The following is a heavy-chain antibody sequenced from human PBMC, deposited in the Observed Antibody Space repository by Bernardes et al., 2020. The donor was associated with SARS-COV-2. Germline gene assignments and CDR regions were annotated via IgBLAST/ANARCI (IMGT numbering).Heavy chain of an antibody. CDR3: AKDRGPRLGGSLEGVDY. Sequence: GGSLRLSCAASGFTFSNYAMHWVRQAPGKGLEWVAGIWGDGGGNYYADSVKGRFTISRDNSKNTLFLQMKSLRDEDTAVYYCAKDRGPRLGGSLEGVDYWGHGTRVIVFS. V-gene: IGHV3-33*03. D-gene: IGHD3-16*01. CDR2: IWGDGGGN. CDR1: GFTFSNYA. J-gene: IGHJ4*01.